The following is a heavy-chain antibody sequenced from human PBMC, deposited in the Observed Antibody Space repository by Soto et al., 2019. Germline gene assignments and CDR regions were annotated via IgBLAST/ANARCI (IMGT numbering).Heavy chain of an antibody. J-gene: IGHJ5*02. Sequence: QERLVESGGGVVQPGRSLRLSCAVSGFTFSDYAMHWVRQAPGKGLEWVALIWHDGINEFYADSVKGRFTISRDISNNTLYLQMNILRPEDTAVYYCTKSRGDAYKWGVVLDQWGQGTLVTVSS. CDR3: TKSRGDAYKWGVVLDQ. CDR1: GFTFSDYA. V-gene: IGHV3-33*03. CDR2: IWHDGINE. D-gene: IGHD3-10*01.